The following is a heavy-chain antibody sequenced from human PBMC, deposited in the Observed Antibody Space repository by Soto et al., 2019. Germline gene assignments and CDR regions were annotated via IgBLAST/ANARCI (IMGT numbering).Heavy chain of an antibody. CDR2: IWYDGSNK. V-gene: IGHV3-30*02. CDR3: AIYSSGWYPLDY. J-gene: IGHJ4*02. CDR1: GFTFCSYG. Sequence: GGSLRISCAASGFTFCSYGMHGVRQAPGKGLEWVAVIWYDGSNKYYADSVKGRFTISRDNSKNTLYLQMNSLRAEDTAVYYCAIYSSGWYPLDYWGQGTLVTVSS. D-gene: IGHD6-19*01.